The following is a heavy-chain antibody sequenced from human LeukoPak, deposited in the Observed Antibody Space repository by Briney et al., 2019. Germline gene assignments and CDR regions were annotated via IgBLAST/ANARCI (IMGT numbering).Heavy chain of an antibody. Sequence: GASVKVSCKTSGYTFSTYGITWVRQAPGQGFQWMGWISAHSGNTKYAENFQGRISLTTDTSATTAYMELRSLTSDDTAVYYCARDLSSGGWTLEFDYWAQGSLVTVAS. J-gene: IGHJ4*02. CDR3: ARDLSSGGWTLEFDY. CDR2: ISAHSGNT. V-gene: IGHV1-18*01. D-gene: IGHD1-1*01. CDR1: GYTFSTYG.